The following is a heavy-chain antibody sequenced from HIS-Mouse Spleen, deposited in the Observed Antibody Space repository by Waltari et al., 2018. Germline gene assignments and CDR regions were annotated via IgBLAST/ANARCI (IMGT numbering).Heavy chain of an antibody. J-gene: IGHJ2*01. CDR3: AREIPYSSSWYDWYFDL. D-gene: IGHD6-13*01. CDR1: GGSISSSSYY. Sequence: QLQLQESGPGLVKPSETLSLTCTVSGGSISSSSYYWGWIRQPPGKGLELIGSIYYSARTYYNPSLKSRVTISVDTSKNQFSLKLSSVTAADTAVYYCAREIPYSSSWYDWYFDLWGRGTLVTVSS. V-gene: IGHV4-39*07. CDR2: IYYSART.